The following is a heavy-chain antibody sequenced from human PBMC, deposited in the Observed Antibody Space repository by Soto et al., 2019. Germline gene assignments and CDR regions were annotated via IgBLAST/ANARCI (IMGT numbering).Heavy chain of an antibody. CDR3: ARRTRSYYYYGMDV. Sequence: SETLSLTCTVSGGSISSSSYYWGWIRQPPGKGLEWIGSIYYSGSTYYNPSLKSRVTISVDTSKNQFSQKLSSVTAADTAVYYCARRTRSYYYYGMDVWGQGTTVTVSS. J-gene: IGHJ6*02. V-gene: IGHV4-39*01. CDR2: IYYSGST. CDR1: GGSISSSSYY.